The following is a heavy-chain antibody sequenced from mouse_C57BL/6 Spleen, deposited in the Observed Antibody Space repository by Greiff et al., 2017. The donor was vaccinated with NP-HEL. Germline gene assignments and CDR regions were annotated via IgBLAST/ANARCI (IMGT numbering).Heavy chain of an antibody. Sequence: QVQLKQSGPELVKPGASVKLSCKASGYAFSSSWMNWVKQRPGKGLEWIGRIYPGDGDTNYNGKFKGKATLTADKSSSTAYMQLSSLTSEDSAVYFCARSDDYYAMDYWGQGTSVTVSS. CDR1: GYAFSSSW. V-gene: IGHV1-82*01. CDR2: IYPGDGDT. CDR3: ARSDDYYAMDY. J-gene: IGHJ4*01.